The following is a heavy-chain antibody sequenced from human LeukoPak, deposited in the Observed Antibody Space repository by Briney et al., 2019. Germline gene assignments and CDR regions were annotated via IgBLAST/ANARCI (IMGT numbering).Heavy chain of an antibody. V-gene: IGHV3-23*01. CDR1: GFTFSINA. CDR2: ITGSDIRT. Sequence: GGSLRLSCAASGFTFSINAMSWVRQAPGKGLEWVSGITGSDIRTYNADSAQGRFTISRDNAKNSLYLQMNSLRAEDTAVYYCARGGGYSYGAANFDYWGQGTLVTVSS. CDR3: ARGGGYSYGAANFDY. J-gene: IGHJ4*02. D-gene: IGHD5-18*01.